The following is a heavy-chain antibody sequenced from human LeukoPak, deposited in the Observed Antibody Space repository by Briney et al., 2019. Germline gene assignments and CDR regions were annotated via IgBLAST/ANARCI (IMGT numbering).Heavy chain of an antibody. Sequence: SETLSLTCTVSNGSISIYYWSWVRQPAGKGLEWIGRIPASGSTNYNPPLKSRVTMSVDTSKNQFSLKLSSVTAADTAVYYCAREITVTRPFDYWGQGTLVTVSS. CDR1: NGSISIYY. V-gene: IGHV4-4*07. J-gene: IGHJ4*02. CDR3: AREITVTRPFDY. D-gene: IGHD4-17*01. CDR2: IPASGST.